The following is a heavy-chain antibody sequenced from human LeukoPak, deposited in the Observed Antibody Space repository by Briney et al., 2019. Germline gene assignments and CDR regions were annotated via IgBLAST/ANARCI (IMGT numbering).Heavy chain of an antibody. J-gene: IGHJ4*02. Sequence: GGSLRLSCAASGFTFSSYAMHWVRQAPGKGLEWVAVISYDGSNKYYADSVKGRFTISRDNSKNTLYLQMNSLRAEDTAVYYCARGPRGGWYRIDYWGQGTLVTVSS. CDR1: GFTFSSYA. V-gene: IGHV3-30-3*01. D-gene: IGHD6-19*01. CDR2: ISYDGSNK. CDR3: ARGPRGGWYRIDY.